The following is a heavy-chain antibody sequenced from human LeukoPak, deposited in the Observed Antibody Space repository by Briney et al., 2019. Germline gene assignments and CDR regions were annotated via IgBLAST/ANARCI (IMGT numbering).Heavy chain of an antibody. CDR2: IKQDGSEK. D-gene: IGHD3-22*01. CDR3: ARGYYYDSSGYPGDY. V-gene: IGHV3-7*03. Sequence: GGSLRLSCAASGFTFISYWLTWVRQAPGKGLEWVANIKQDGSEKYYVGSVKGRFTISRDNAKNSLYLQMNSLRAEDTALYYCARGYYYDSSGYPGDYWGQGTLVTVSS. CDR1: GFTFISYW. J-gene: IGHJ4*02.